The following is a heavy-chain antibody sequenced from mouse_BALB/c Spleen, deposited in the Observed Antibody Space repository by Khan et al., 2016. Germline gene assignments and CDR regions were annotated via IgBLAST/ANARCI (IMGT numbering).Heavy chain of an antibody. CDR3: KRSYGNPCDC. V-gene: IGHV1S53*03. J-gene: IGHJ2*01. CDR2: ISPGNGDI. CDR1: GYIFTDHA. Sequence: QVRLQQSDTELVKPGASVTISCTASGYIFTDHAIQWVKQRPEQGLEWIGYISPGNGDIRYTEKFKGKATLTADKSSSTAYMQLNSLTSEDSTGYFCKRSYGNPCDCWGQGTTLTVSS. D-gene: IGHD2-1*01.